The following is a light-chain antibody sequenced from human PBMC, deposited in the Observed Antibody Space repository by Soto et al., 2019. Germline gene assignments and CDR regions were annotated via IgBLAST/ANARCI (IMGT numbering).Light chain of an antibody. V-gene: IGLV2-8*01. J-gene: IGLJ3*02. CDR3: SSYAGSNNLL. CDR2: EVS. Sequence: QSALTQPPSASGSPGQSVTISCTGSSSDVVGYNYVSWYQQHPGKAPKLMIYEVSKRPSGVPDRFSGSKSGNTASLTVSGLQAEDEADYYCSSYAGSNNLLFGGGTKLT. CDR1: SSDVVGYNY.